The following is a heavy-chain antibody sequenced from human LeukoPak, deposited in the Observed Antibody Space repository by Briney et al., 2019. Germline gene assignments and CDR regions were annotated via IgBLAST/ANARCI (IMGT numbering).Heavy chain of an antibody. V-gene: IGHV3-15*01. Sequence: GGSLRLSCAASGFTFSSYGMSWVRQAPGKGLGWVGRIKSKTDGGTTDYAAPVKGRFTISRDDSKNTLYLQMNSLKTEDTAVYYCTTSGYDLIGYYFDYWGQGTLVTVSS. CDR1: GFTFSSYG. J-gene: IGHJ4*02. CDR3: TTSGYDLIGYYFDY. D-gene: IGHD5-12*01. CDR2: IKSKTDGGTT.